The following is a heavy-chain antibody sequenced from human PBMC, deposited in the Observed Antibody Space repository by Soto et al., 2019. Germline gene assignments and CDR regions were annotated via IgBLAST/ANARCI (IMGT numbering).Heavy chain of an antibody. Sequence: PSETLSLTCTVSGGSISSGGYYWSWIRQHPGKGLEWIGYIYYSGSTYYNPSLKSRVTISVDTSKNQFSLKLSSVTAADTAVYYCARVYMGSKAAAGNLSYYYGMDVWGQGTTVTVSS. J-gene: IGHJ6*02. V-gene: IGHV4-31*03. CDR1: GGSISSGGYY. D-gene: IGHD6-13*01. CDR2: IYYSGST. CDR3: ARVYMGSKAAAGNLSYYYGMDV.